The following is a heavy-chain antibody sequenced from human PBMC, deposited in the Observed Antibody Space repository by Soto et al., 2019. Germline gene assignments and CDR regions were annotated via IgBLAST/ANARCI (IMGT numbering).Heavy chain of an antibody. D-gene: IGHD6-13*01. J-gene: IGHJ5*02. Sequence: ASVEVSCKASGYTFTGYYMHWVRQAPGQGLEWMGWINPNSGGTNYAQKFQGRVTMTRDTSISTAYMELSRLRSDDTAVYYCARDGYGLGSNNWFDPWGQGTLVTVSS. CDR2: INPNSGGT. CDR3: ARDGYGLGSNNWFDP. CDR1: GYTFTGYY. V-gene: IGHV1-2*02.